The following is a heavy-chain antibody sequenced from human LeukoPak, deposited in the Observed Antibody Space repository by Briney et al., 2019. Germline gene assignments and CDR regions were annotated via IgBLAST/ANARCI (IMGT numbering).Heavy chain of an antibody. CDR2: ISGSGGST. J-gene: IGHJ6*03. CDR1: GFTFSSYA. CDR3: AKDREVRGINYYYYMDV. Sequence: PGGSLRLSCAASGFTFSSYAMSWVRQAPGKGLEWVSAISGSGGSTYYADSVKGRFTISRDNSKNTLYLQMNSLRAEDTAVYYCAKDREVRGINYYYYMDVWGKGTTVTVSS. V-gene: IGHV3-23*01. D-gene: IGHD3-10*01.